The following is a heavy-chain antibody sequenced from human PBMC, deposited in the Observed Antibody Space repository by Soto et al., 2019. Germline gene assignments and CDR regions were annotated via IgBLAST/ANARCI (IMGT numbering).Heavy chain of an antibody. Sequence: GGSLRLSCAASGFTFNSYGMHWVRQGPGNGLEWVAFISYDSTKTYYADSVKGRFTISRDNSNSALYVQMNSLTGEDTAVYYCARTRSAWSDFHYYPLDVWGQGTTVTVSS. CDR2: ISYDSTKT. CDR3: ARTRSAWSDFHYYPLDV. CDR1: GFTFNSYG. J-gene: IGHJ6*02. D-gene: IGHD1-26*01. V-gene: IGHV3-30*03.